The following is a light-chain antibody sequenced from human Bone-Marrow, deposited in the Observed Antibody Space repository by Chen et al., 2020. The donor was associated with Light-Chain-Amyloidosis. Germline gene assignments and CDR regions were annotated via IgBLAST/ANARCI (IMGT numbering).Light chain of an antibody. J-gene: IGLJ3*02. Sequence: QSALTQPAPVSGSPGQSITISSTGTRSDVGGYNFVSWYQQHPRKAPKLMIYVVSNRPSGVTKRFSGSKYGNTASLTISGLQAEDEADYYCSAYTSSSTLEFGGGTKLTVL. V-gene: IGLV2-14*01. CDR2: VVS. CDR1: RSDVGGYNF. CDR3: SAYTSSSTLE.